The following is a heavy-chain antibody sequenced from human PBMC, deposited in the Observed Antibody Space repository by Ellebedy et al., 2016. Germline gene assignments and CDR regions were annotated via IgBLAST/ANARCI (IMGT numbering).Heavy chain of an antibody. V-gene: IGHV4-61*08. D-gene: IGHD3-22*01. Sequence: SETLSLXXTVSGGSITNGGAYWSWIRQAPGGGLEWIGYVYHSASTKYNPSLKSRLTMSVDTAKNQFSLRLTSVAAADTAVYFCARDVSLYSSSPSFDFWGQGMLVTVSS. CDR3: ARDVSLYSSSPSFDF. J-gene: IGHJ4*02. CDR2: VYHSAST. CDR1: GGSITNGGAY.